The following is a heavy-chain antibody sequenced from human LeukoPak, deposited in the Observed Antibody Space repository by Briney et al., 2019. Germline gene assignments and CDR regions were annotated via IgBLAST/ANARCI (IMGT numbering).Heavy chain of an antibody. V-gene: IGHV1-2*02. CDR3: ARDHHPYYYDSSGYYY. D-gene: IGHD3-22*01. CDR1: GYTFTGYY. Sequence: ASVKASCRASGYTFTGYYMHWVRQAPGQGLEWMGWINPNSGGTNYAQKFQGRVTMTRDTSISTAYMELSRLRSDDTAVYYCARDHHPYYYDSSGYYYWGQGTLVTVSS. CDR2: INPNSGGT. J-gene: IGHJ4*02.